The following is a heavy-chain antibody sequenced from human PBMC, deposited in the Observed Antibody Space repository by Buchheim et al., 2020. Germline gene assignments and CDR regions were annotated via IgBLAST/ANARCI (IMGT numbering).Heavy chain of an antibody. J-gene: IGHJ4*02. CDR2: IKSKTDGETT. D-gene: IGHD5-12*01. V-gene: IGHV3-15*01. CDR1: GFTFSNAW. CDR3: TTDLTGTWLARIGTGY. Sequence: EVQLVESGGGLVKPGGSLRLSCAASGFTFSNAWMSWVRQAPGKGLEWVGRIKSKTDGETTDYAAPVKGRFTISRDDSKNTLYLQMNSLKTEDTAVYYCTTDLTGTWLARIGTGYWGQGTL.